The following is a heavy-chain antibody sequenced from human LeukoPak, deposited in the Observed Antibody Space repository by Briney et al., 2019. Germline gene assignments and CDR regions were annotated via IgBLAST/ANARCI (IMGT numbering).Heavy chain of an antibody. CDR3: ARVPSSYYDSSGYSIRSDY. CDR2: INHSGST. V-gene: IGHV4-34*01. CDR1: GGSFSGYY. J-gene: IGHJ4*02. Sequence: KTSETLSLTCAVYGGSFSGYYWSWIRQPPGKGLEWIGEINHSGSTNYNPSLKSRVTISVDTSKNQFSLKLSSVTAADTAVYYCARVPSSYYDSSGYSIRSDYWGQGTLVTVSS. D-gene: IGHD3-22*01.